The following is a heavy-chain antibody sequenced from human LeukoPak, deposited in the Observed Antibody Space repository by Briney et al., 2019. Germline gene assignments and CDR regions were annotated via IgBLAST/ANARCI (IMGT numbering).Heavy chain of an antibody. D-gene: IGHD6-19*01. V-gene: IGHV3-21*01. CDR3: ARGSGIAVAAYYFDY. CDR1: GFAFSSYS. Sequence: PGGSLRLSRAASGFAFSSYSMNWVRQAPGKGLEWVSSISSSSSYIYYADSVKGRFTISRDNAKNSLYLQMNSLRAEDTAVYYCARGSGIAVAAYYFDYWGQGTLVTVSS. CDR2: ISSSSSYI. J-gene: IGHJ4*02.